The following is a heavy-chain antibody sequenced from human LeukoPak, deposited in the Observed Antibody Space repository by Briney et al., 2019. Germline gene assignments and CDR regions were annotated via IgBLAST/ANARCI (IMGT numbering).Heavy chain of an antibody. D-gene: IGHD1-26*01. CDR1: GYTFTSYG. J-gene: IGHJ4*02. CDR3: ARDLVVGATYFDY. Sequence: ASVKVSCKASGYTFTSYGISWVRQAPGQGLEWMGWISAYNGNTNYAQKFQGRVTMTRDTSISTAYMELSRLRSDDTAVYYCARDLVVGATYFDYWGQGTLVTVSS. CDR2: ISAYNGNT. V-gene: IGHV1-18*01.